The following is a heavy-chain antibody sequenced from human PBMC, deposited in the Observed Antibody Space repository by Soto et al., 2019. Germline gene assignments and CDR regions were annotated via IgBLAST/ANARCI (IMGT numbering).Heavy chain of an antibody. J-gene: IGHJ4*02. Sequence: RGESLKISCKGSGYSFTSFWIGWVRQMPGKGLEWMGIIYPDDSDTRYSPSFQGQVTISADKSISTAYLQWSSLKASDTAMYFCARQGIGAAYYFDYWGQGALVTVSS. V-gene: IGHV5-51*01. D-gene: IGHD6-13*01. CDR3: ARQGIGAAYYFDY. CDR1: GYSFTSFW. CDR2: IYPDDSDT.